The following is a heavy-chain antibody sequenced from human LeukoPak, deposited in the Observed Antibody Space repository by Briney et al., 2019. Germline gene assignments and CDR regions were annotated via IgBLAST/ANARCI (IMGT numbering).Heavy chain of an antibody. D-gene: IGHD3-22*01. CDR2: IKQDGSER. J-gene: IGHJ4*02. V-gene: IGHV3-7*01. Sequence: GGSLRLSCEASGFSMSVYWMSWVRQAPGKGLEWVANIKQDGSERNYVDSMKDRFTISRDNAKKSLYLQINSLRAEDTAVYYCARDWGAYYRFFDDWGQGTLVTVSS. CDR3: ARDWGAYYRFFDD. CDR1: GFSMSVYW.